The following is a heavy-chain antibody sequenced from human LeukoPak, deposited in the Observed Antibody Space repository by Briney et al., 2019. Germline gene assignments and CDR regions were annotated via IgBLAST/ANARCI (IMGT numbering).Heavy chain of an antibody. CDR3: ASSGVAEGPYYSDY. CDR1: GGSISNYY. J-gene: IGHJ4*02. V-gene: IGHV4-59*01. D-gene: IGHD2-15*01. CDR2: IYYSGST. Sequence: PSETLSLTCTVSGGSISNYYWSWIRQPPGKGLEWIGYIYYSGSTNYNPSLKSRVTISVDTSKNQFSLKLSSVTAADTAVDYCASSGVAEGPYYSDYWGQGTLVTVSS.